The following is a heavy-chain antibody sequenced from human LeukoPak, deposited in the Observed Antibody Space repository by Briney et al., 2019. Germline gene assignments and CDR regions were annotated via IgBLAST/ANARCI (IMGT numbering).Heavy chain of an antibody. CDR3: AKAPVTSCRGAFCYPFDY. J-gene: IGHJ4*02. CDR2: MSSSDDGR. CDR1: GFPFSSYA. V-gene: IGHV3-23*01. Sequence: GGSLRLSCATSGFPFSSYAMSWVRQAPGRGLEWVSAMSSSDDGRYYAASVRGRFTISRDTSRSTLYLQMNSLRAEDAAVYYCAKAPVTSCRGAFCYPFDYWGQGTLVTVSS. D-gene: IGHD2-15*01.